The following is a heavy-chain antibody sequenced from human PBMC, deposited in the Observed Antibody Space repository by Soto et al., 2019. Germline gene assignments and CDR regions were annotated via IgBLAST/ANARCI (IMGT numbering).Heavy chain of an antibody. CDR2: IYYTGST. Sequence: QVQLQESGPGLVKPSETLSLTCTVSGGSISSYYWSWIRQPPGKGLEWIAYIYYTGSTNYNPSLKGRVTFSADPSKNHFSRKLISVPAADTAMYYCARVDSSGSSFDSGGQGPLAPVPS. J-gene: IGHJ4*02. CDR1: GGSISSYY. CDR3: ARVDSSGSSFDS. V-gene: IGHV4-59*01. D-gene: IGHD3-22*01.